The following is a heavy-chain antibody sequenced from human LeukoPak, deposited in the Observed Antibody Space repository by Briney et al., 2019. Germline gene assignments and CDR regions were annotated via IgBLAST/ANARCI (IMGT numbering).Heavy chain of an antibody. CDR2: ISGSGGST. D-gene: IGHD3-10*01. V-gene: IGHV3-23*01. J-gene: IGHJ4*02. Sequence: GGSLRLSCAASGFTFSSYAMSWVRQAPGKGLEWVSAISGSGGSTYYADSVKGRFTISRDNSKNTLYLQMNSLRAEDTVVYYCAKGISVWYGDYVDYWGQGTLVTVSS. CDR3: AKGISVWYGDYVDY. CDR1: GFTFSSYA.